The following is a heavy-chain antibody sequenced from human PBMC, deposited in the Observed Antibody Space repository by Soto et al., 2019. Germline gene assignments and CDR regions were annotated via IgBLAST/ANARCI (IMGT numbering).Heavy chain of an antibody. Sequence: QVQLVQSGAELKKPGSSVKVSCKASGDTFSGYPINWVRQAPGEGLEWMGRIIPVFGTTNDAPRFEGRVTFTADESTNTAYRELRRLLSEDTAVYYCARDGGFGELKYWGPGTLVTVSS. J-gene: IGHJ4*02. CDR3: ARDGGFGELKY. D-gene: IGHD3-10*01. CDR1: GDTFSGYP. V-gene: IGHV1-69*18. CDR2: IIPVFGTT.